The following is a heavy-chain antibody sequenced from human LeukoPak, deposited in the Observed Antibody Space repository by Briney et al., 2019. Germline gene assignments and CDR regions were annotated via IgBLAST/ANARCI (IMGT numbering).Heavy chain of an antibody. CDR3: AKGRYESSGFNWAA. Sequence: QTGGSLRLSCAASGFTFSTYWMRWVRQAPGEGLVWVSRIKSDGSDTSYADSVKGRFTISRDNSKNTLYLQMNSLRAEDTAVYYCAKGRYESSGFNWAAWGQGTLVTVSS. J-gene: IGHJ4*02. CDR2: IKSDGSDT. D-gene: IGHD3-22*01. V-gene: IGHV3-74*01. CDR1: GFTFSTYW.